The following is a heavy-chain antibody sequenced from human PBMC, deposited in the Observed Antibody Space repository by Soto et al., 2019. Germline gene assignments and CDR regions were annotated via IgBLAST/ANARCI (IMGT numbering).Heavy chain of an antibody. J-gene: IGHJ6*02. Sequence: PSETLSLTCTVSGGSISSDYYHWTWIRQSPEWGLEWIGYTHHSGSILYNPSLKSRVTISVDTSKNQFSLHLSSVTAADTAVYFCAREDDGGDTLDVWGQGTTVTVSS. CDR3: AREDDGGDTLDV. CDR1: GGSISSDYYH. D-gene: IGHD2-21*02. CDR2: THHSGSI. V-gene: IGHV4-30-4*08.